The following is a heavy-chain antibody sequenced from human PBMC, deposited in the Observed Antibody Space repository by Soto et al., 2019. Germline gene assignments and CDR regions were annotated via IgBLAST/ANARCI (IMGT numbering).Heavy chain of an antibody. D-gene: IGHD5-12*01. CDR1: GGTFRSYT. Sequence: QVQLVQSGAEVKKPGSSVKVSCKASGGTFRSYTISWVRQAPGQGLEWMGRIIPILGIANYAQKVQGRVTITADKSTSTAYMELSSLRSEDTAVYYCARAALGYSGYDLYYWGQGTLVTVSS. V-gene: IGHV1-69*02. CDR2: IIPILGIA. CDR3: ARAALGYSGYDLYY. J-gene: IGHJ4*02.